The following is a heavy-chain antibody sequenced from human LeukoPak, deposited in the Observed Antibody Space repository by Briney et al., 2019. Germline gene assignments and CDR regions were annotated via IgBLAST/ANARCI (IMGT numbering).Heavy chain of an antibody. CDR1: GFTFSSYA. Sequence: GGSLRLSCAASGFTFSSYAMSWVRQAPGKGLEWVSAISGSGGSTYYADSVKGRFTISRDNSKNTLYLQMNSLRAEDTAVYYCARDRGSGWYYFDYWGQGTLVTVSS. D-gene: IGHD6-19*01. V-gene: IGHV3-23*01. J-gene: IGHJ4*02. CDR2: ISGSGGST. CDR3: ARDRGSGWYYFDY.